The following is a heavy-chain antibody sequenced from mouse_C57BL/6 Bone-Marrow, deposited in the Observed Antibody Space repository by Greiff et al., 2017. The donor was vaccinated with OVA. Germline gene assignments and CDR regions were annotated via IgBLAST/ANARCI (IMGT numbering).Heavy chain of an antibody. J-gene: IGHJ3*01. CDR3: ARGEGSWFAY. CDR2: IDRTDSYT. CDR1: GYTFTSYW. Sequence: QQSCKASGYTFTSYWMQWVKQGPGQGLEWIGAIDRTDSYTNYYQKFKGKATLTADTSTSITYVHLSSLTSEDSAVYYCARGEGSWFAYWGQGALVAVSA. V-gene: IGHV1-50*01.